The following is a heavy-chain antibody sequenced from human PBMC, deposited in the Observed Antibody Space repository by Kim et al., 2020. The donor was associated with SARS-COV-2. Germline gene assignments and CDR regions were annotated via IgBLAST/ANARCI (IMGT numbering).Heavy chain of an antibody. CDR3: TREIKYYDILTGYYGMDV. V-gene: IGHV3-49*04. CDR1: GFTFGDYA. D-gene: IGHD3-9*01. CDR2: IRSKAYGGTT. Sequence: GGSLRLSCTASGFTFGDYAMSWVRQAPGKGLEWVGFIRSKAYGGTTEYAASVKGRFTISRDDSKSIAYLQMNSLKTEDTAVYYCTREIKYYDILTGYYGMDVWGQGTTVTVSS. J-gene: IGHJ6*02.